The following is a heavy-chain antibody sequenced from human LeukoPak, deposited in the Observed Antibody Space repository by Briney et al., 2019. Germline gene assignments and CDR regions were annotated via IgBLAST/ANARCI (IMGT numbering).Heavy chain of an antibody. J-gene: IGHJ4*02. D-gene: IGHD6-6*01. CDR2: ILPDGSAK. CDR3: GRGSAAPDH. CDR1: GCTFSSYW. V-gene: IGHV3-7*01. Sequence: PGGSLRLSCAASGCTFSSYWMSWVRQAPGKGLERVGNILPDGSAKNYVNSVKGRFITSRDNAKTSVSLQMSSLRAEDTAVYYGGRGSAAPDHWGQGTLVTVSS.